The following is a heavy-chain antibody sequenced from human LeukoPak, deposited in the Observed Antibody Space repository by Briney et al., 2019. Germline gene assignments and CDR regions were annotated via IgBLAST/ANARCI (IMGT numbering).Heavy chain of an antibody. CDR3: AKDWESGS. J-gene: IGHJ5*02. CDR2: TYASGST. V-gene: IGHV4-59*01. CDR1: GASINSYY. Sequence: PSETLSLTCSVSGASINSYYWNWIRQPPGKGLEWIGNTYASGSTNYNSSLKTRVTIPLDTSKNQFSLKMTSVTAADTAMYYCAKDWESGSWGQGTLVTVSS. D-gene: IGHD1-26*01.